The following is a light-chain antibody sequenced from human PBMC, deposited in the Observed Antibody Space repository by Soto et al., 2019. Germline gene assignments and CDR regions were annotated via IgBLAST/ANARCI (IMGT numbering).Light chain of an antibody. Sequence: DIILTQSPVTLSLSPGERATLSCRASEGVGSDLAWYQQRPGQSPRVLIYGASTRATGIPDTFTGSGSGTEFSLTISSLQSEDSAIYYCQQYRMWPRTFCRGTKVDIK. CDR3: QQYRMWPRT. CDR1: EGVGSD. J-gene: IGKJ1*01. CDR2: GAS. V-gene: IGKV3-15*01.